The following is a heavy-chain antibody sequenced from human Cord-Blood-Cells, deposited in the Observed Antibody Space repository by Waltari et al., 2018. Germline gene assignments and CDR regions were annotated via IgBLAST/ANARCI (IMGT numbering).Heavy chain of an antibody. V-gene: IGHV3-30*18. CDR2: IWYDGSNK. J-gene: IGHJ3*02. CDR3: AKDRYYGSGSYYNVAFDI. D-gene: IGHD3-10*01. Sequence: QVQLVESGGGVVQPGRSLRLSCAASGFTFSSYGMHWVRQAPGKGLEWGAVIWYDGSNKYYADSVKGRFTISRDNSKNTLYLQMNSLRAEDTAMYYCAKDRYYGSGSYYNVAFDIWGQGTMVTVS. CDR1: GFTFSSYG.